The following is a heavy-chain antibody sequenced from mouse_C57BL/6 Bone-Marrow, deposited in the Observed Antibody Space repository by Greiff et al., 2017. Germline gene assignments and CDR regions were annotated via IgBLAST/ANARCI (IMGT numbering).Heavy chain of an antibody. CDR1: GYTFTDYY. J-gene: IGHJ4*01. CDR3: ARVYDGYYDYYAMDY. D-gene: IGHD2-3*01. CDR2: IFPGSGST. V-gene: IGHV1-75*01. Sequence: VQLQQSGPELVKPGASVKISCKASGYTFTDYYINWVKQRPGQGLEWIGWIFPGSGSTYYNEQFKGKATLTVDQSSSTAYMLLSSLTSEDSAVYFCARVYDGYYDYYAMDYWGQGTSVTVSS.